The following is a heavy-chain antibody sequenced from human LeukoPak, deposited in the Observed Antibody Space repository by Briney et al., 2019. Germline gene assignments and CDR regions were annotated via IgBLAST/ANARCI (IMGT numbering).Heavy chain of an antibody. CDR2: ISASGGTT. V-gene: IGHV3-23*01. Sequence: GGSLRLSCAASGFTFSSYAMTWVRQAPGKGLEWVSVISASGGTTYYADSVKGRFTISRDNSKNTLYLQMNSLRAEDTAIYYCAKDGAPQQLVIYWGRGTLVTVSS. CDR3: AKDGAPQQLVIY. CDR1: GFTFSSYA. D-gene: IGHD6-13*01. J-gene: IGHJ4*02.